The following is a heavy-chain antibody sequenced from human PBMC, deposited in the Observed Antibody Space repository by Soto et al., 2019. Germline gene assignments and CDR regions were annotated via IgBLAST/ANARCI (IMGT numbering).Heavy chain of an antibody. CDR1: GFTLSGYA. Sequence: EVQLAESGGGLAQPGGSLRLSCAASGFTLSGYAMDWVGQAPGKGLEYVAGISSNGVGTYYANSVQGRFTISRENSKNTVYHQMGSLRPEDMAVYYCARRARPDFYYMDVWGKGTTVTVS. V-gene: IGHV3-64*01. CDR3: ARRARPDFYYMDV. CDR2: ISSNGVGT. D-gene: IGHD6-6*01. J-gene: IGHJ6*03.